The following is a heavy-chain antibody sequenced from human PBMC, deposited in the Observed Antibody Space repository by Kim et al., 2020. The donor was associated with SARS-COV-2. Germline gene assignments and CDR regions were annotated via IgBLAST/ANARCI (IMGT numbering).Heavy chain of an antibody. CDR3: AKDNQLRRYSSSWYAGLFDP. V-gene: IGHV3-23*01. Sequence: GGSLRLSCAASGFTFSSYAMSWVRQAPGKGLEWVSAISGSGGSTYYADSVKGRFTISRDNSKNTLYLQMNSLRAEDTAVYYCAKDNQLRRYSSSWYAGLFDPWGQGTLVTVSS. CDR1: GFTFSSYA. J-gene: IGHJ5*02. D-gene: IGHD6-13*01. CDR2: ISGSGGST.